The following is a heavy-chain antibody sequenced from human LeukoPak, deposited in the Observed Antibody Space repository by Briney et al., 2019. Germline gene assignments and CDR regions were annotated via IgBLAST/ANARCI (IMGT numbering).Heavy chain of an antibody. CDR2: IFYEEGKR. CDR1: GFVFSHFN. Sequence: GGSLRLSCAASGFVFSHFNIHWVRQAPGKGLEWVAFIFYEEGKRSYSDSVKGRFTISRDISKRTLYLQMNCLRVEDTAVYYCAKDSATWGFDSWGQGTLVTVSS. J-gene: IGHJ4*02. V-gene: IGHV3-30*02. CDR3: AKDSATWGFDS. D-gene: IGHD3-16*01.